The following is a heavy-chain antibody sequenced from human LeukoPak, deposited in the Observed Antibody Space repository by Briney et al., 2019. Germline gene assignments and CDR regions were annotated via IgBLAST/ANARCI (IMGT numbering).Heavy chain of an antibody. CDR3: AREGLRADILTGYYLLDY. J-gene: IGHJ4*02. V-gene: IGHV3-30*04. CDR2: ISYDGSNK. Sequence: GGSLRLSCAAPGFTFSSYAMHWVRQAPGKGLEWVAVISYDGSNKYYADSVKGRFTISRDNSKNTLYLQMNSLRAEDTAVYYCAREGLRADILTGYYLLDYWGQGTLVTVSS. D-gene: IGHD3-9*01. CDR1: GFTFSSYA.